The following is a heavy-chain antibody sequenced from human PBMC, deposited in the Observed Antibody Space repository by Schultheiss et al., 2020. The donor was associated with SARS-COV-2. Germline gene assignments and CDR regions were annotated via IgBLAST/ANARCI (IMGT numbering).Heavy chain of an antibody. Sequence: SETLSLTCTVSGGSISSGGYYWSWIRQPPGKGLEWIGYIYYSGSTNYNPSLKSRVTISVDTSKNQFSLKLSSVTAADTAVYYCARDIEQQLVLGNWFDPWGQGTLVTVSS. CDR1: GGSISSGGYY. CDR3: ARDIEQQLVLGNWFDP. D-gene: IGHD6-13*01. CDR2: IYYSGST. V-gene: IGHV4-61*08. J-gene: IGHJ5*02.